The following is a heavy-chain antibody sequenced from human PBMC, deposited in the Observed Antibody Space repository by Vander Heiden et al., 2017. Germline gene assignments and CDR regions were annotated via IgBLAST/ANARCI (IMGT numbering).Heavy chain of an antibody. CDR2: ISSSSSYI. CDR3: ARLRYSSGWLDY. D-gene: IGHD6-19*01. J-gene: IGHJ4*02. CDR1: GFTCSSYS. Sequence: EVQLVESGGGLVKPGGSLRRSCAASGFTCSSYSMNWVRQAPGKGLEWVSSISSSSSYIYYADSVKGRFTISRDNAKNSLYLQMNSLRAEDTAVYYCARLRYSSGWLDYWGQGTLVTVSS. V-gene: IGHV3-21*01.